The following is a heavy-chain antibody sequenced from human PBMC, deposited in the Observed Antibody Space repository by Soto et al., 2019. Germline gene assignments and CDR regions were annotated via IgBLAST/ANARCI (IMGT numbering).Heavy chain of an antibody. D-gene: IGHD5-12*01. CDR1: GFTFSSFS. V-gene: IGHV3-48*01. CDR3: ARNRGYSGYDYDS. J-gene: IGHJ4*02. Sequence: SLRLSCAASGFTFSSFSMNWVRQAPGKGLEWVSSISRSGTSIYYADSVKGRFTISRDNAKNSLYLQMNSLRAEDTAVYYCARNRGYSGYDYDSWGQGNLVTVSS. CDR2: ISRSGTSI.